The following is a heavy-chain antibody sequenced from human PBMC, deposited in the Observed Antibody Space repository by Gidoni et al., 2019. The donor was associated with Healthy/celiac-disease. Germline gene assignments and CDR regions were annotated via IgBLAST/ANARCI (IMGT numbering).Heavy chain of an antibody. D-gene: IGHD6-13*01. CDR1: GFTFSAYY. V-gene: IGHV3-11*05. Sequence: QVQLVESGGGLVKPGGSLSLSCAASGFTFSAYYMSWIRQAPGKGLEWVSYISSSRSYTNYADSVKGRFTISRDNAKNSLYLQMNSLRAEDTAVYYCARDQSVAAAGTGPYYYYYMDVWGKGTTVTVSS. CDR3: ARDQSVAAAGTGPYYYYYMDV. CDR2: ISSSRSYT. J-gene: IGHJ6*03.